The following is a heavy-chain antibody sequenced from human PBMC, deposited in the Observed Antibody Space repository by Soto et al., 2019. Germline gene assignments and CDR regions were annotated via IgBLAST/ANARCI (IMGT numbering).Heavy chain of an antibody. CDR2: IYYSGST. CDR3: ARDADYVGGMDV. V-gene: IGHV4-59*06. D-gene: IGHD3-16*01. J-gene: IGHJ6*02. Sequence: SETLSLTCTVSGGSISNYYWSWIRQHPGKGLEWIGYIYYSGSTYYNPSLKSRVTISVDTSKNQFSLKLSSVTAADTAVYYCARDADYVGGMDVWGQGTTVTVSS. CDR1: GGSISNYY.